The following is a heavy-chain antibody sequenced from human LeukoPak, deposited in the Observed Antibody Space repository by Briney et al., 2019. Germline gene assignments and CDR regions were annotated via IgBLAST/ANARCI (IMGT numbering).Heavy chain of an antibody. CDR2: TRNKANSYTT. J-gene: IGHJ6*02. V-gene: IGHV3-72*01. CDR1: GFILSDHY. Sequence: GGSLRLSCAASGFILSDHYMDWVRQAPGKGLEWVGRTRNKANSYTTEYAASVKGRFTISRDDSKNTLYLQMNSLRAEDTAVYYCARGLYYYGMDVWGQGTTVTVSS. CDR3: ARGLYYYGMDV.